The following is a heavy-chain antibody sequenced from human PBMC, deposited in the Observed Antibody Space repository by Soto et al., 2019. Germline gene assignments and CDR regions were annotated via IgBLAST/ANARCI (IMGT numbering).Heavy chain of an antibody. CDR1: GFTFSSYA. J-gene: IGHJ4*02. CDR3: ASNSGSYSAYVFDY. D-gene: IGHD1-26*01. Sequence: GGSLRLSCAASGFTFSSYAMHWVRQAPGKGLEWVAVISYDGSNKYYADSVKGRFTISRDNSKTTLYLQMNSLRAEDTAVYYCASNSGSYSAYVFDYWGQGTLVTVSS. CDR2: ISYDGSNK. V-gene: IGHV3-30-3*01.